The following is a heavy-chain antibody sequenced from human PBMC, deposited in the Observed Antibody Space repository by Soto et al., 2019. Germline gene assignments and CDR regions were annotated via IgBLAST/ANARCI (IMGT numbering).Heavy chain of an antibody. J-gene: IGHJ3*01. CDR1: RFTVIRDY. CDR2: IYSGGTT. Sequence: EEQLVETGGGLIQPGGSLRLSCAVSRFTVIRDYMNWVRQAPGKGLEWVSVIYSGGTTYHADSVKGRFTISRDNSGNTLFLQMNSLRAEDTAMYYCARSTEWNAFDLWGQGTMVTVSS. D-gene: IGHD3-3*01. V-gene: IGHV3-53*02. CDR3: ARSTEWNAFDL.